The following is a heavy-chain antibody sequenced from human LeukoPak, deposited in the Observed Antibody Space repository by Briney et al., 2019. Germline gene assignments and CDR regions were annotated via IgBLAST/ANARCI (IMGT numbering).Heavy chain of an antibody. V-gene: IGHV3-30*04. CDR2: ISYDGSNK. J-gene: IGHJ4*02. D-gene: IGHD3-9*01. CDR1: GFTFSSYA. CDR3: AKWGDYDVLTGYYVSDY. Sequence: GGSLRLSCAVSGFTFSSYAMHWVRQAPGKGLEWVAVISYDGSNKYYADSVKGRFTISRDNSKNTLYLQMNSLRAEDTAVYYCAKWGDYDVLTGYYVSDYWGQGTLVTVSS.